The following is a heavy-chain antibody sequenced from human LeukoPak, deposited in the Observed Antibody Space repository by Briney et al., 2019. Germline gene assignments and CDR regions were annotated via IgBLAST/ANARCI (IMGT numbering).Heavy chain of an antibody. CDR1: GYTLTELS. Sequence: AASVKVSCKVSGYTLTELSMHWVRQAPGKGLEWMGGFDPEDGETIYAQKFQDRVTMTEDTSTDTAYMELSSLRSEDTAVYDCATLYALLFGPDWGQGTLVTVSS. CDR3: ATLYALLFGPD. V-gene: IGHV1-24*01. D-gene: IGHD3-10*01. CDR2: FDPEDGET. J-gene: IGHJ4*02.